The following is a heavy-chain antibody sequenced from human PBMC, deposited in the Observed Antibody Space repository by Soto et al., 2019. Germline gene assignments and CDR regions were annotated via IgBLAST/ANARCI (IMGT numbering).Heavy chain of an antibody. D-gene: IGHD1-1*01. J-gene: IGHJ6*02. Sequence: QVQLQESGPGLVKPSETLSLTCSVSGGSISNYYWSWIRQAPGMELEWIGFISKSGESSNNPSLRSRVTLSVDTSKNQFSLKLTSVTAADTAVYYCVRDGRTDRFVGMDVWGQGTTVTVSS. CDR2: ISKSGES. CDR3: VRDGRTDRFVGMDV. V-gene: IGHV4-59*01. CDR1: GGSISNYY.